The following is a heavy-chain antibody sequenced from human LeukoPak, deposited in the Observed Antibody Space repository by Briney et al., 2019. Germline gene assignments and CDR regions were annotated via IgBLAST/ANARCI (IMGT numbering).Heavy chain of an antibody. CDR3: AKENYGWFDP. V-gene: IGHV4-4*09. D-gene: IGHD4-17*01. CDR2: IHTSGTT. J-gene: IGHJ5*02. Sequence: SETLSLTCTVSGGSIRPYYWTWIRQSPGKGLEWIGYIHTSGTTNYNPSLKSRVTMSVDSSKNQFSLRLYSATAADTAVYYCAKENYGWFDPWGQGTLVSVSS. CDR1: GGSIRPYY.